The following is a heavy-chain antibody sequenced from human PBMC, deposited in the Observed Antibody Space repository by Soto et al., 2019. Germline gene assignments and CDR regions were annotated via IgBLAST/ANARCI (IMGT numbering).Heavy chain of an antibody. J-gene: IGHJ5*02. Sequence: PSETLSLTCTVSGGSISSSSYYWGWIRQPPGKGLEWIGSIYYSGSTYYNPSLKSRATISVDTSKNQFSLKLSSVTAADTAVYYCARQVVVVVAATSDWFDPWGQGTLVTVSS. D-gene: IGHD2-15*01. CDR3: ARQVVVVVAATSDWFDP. V-gene: IGHV4-39*01. CDR2: IYYSGST. CDR1: GGSISSSSYY.